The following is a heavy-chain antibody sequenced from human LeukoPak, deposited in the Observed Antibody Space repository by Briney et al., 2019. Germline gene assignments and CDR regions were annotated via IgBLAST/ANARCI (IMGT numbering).Heavy chain of an antibody. CDR2: INAGNGNT. Sequence: ASVKVSCKASGYTFTSYAMHWVRQAPGQRLEWMGWINAGNGNTKYSQKFQGRVTITRDTSASTAYMELSSLRSEDTAVYYCAREGCSGGSCFLDYWGQGTLVTVSS. D-gene: IGHD2-15*01. CDR3: AREGCSGGSCFLDY. J-gene: IGHJ4*02. CDR1: GYTFTSYA. V-gene: IGHV1-3*01.